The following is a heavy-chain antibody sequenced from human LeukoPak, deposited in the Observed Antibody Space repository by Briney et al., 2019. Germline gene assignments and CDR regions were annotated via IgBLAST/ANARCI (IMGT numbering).Heavy chain of an antibody. CDR1: GGTFSSYA. Sequence: GASVKVSCKASGGTFSSYAISWVRQAPGQGLEWMGGIIPIFGTANYAQKFQGRVTITADESTSTAYMELSSLRSEDTAVYYCATDSELHTKDDYYYYGMDVWGQGTTVTVSS. CDR3: ATDSELHTKDDYYYYGMDV. D-gene: IGHD1-26*01. V-gene: IGHV1-69*13. J-gene: IGHJ6*02. CDR2: IIPIFGTA.